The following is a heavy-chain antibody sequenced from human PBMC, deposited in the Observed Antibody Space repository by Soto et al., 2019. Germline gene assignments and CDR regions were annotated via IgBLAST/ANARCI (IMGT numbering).Heavy chain of an antibody. V-gene: IGHV4-31*03. CDR3: ARSPGDYVFNYYYYYYMDV. CDR1: GGSISSGGYY. CDR2: IYYSGST. Sequence: QVQLQESGPGLVKPSQTLSLTCTVSGGSISSGGYYWSWIRQHPGKGLEGIGNIYYSGSTYYNPSLSSRVTISVGVSKDQFSLKLSSVPAADMAVYYCARSPGDYVFNYYYYYYMDVWGKGTTVTVSS. J-gene: IGHJ6*03. D-gene: IGHD4-17*01.